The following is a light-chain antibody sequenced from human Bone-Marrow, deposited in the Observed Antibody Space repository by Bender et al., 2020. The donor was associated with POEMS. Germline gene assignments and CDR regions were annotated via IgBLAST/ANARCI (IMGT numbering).Light chain of an antibody. Sequence: QSALTQPPSASGSPGQSVTISCTGTSSDVGGYNSVSWYQQHPGKAPKLMIYDVSNRPSGVSNRFSGSKSGNTASLTISGLQAEDEADYYCSSYTSSSIPVFGGGTKLTVL. J-gene: IGLJ2*01. CDR3: SSYTSSSIPV. CDR2: DVS. CDR1: SSDVGGYNS. V-gene: IGLV2-14*01.